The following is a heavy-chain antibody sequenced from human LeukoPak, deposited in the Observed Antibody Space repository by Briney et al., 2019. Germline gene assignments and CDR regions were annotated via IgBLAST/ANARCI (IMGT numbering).Heavy chain of an antibody. CDR2: INQDGSDQ. V-gene: IGHV3-7*01. D-gene: IGHD4-17*01. CDR1: GFIFSNSW. CDR3: ARTTVTAGRTNWFDP. Sequence: PGGSLRLSCAASGFIFSNSWMNWVRQAPGKGLEWVANINQDGSDQYYVDSMKGRFTISRDNAKNSLYLQMNSLRAEDTAVYYCARTTVTAGRTNWFDPWGQGTLVIVSS. J-gene: IGHJ5*02.